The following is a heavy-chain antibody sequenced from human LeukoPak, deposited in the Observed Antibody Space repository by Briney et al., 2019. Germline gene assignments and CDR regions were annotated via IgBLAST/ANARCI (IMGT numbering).Heavy chain of an antibody. CDR2: IYTSGST. D-gene: IGHD3-22*01. J-gene: IGHJ5*02. CDR3: ARVDSSGYYNWFDR. V-gene: IGHV4-4*07. CDR1: AGSISSYY. Sequence: SETLSLTCTLPAGSISSYYWSWIRQPAGKRLQWIGRIYTSGSTNYNPSLKSRVTMSVDTSKNQFSLKLSSVTAADTAVYYCARVDSSGYYNWFDRWGQGTLVTVSS.